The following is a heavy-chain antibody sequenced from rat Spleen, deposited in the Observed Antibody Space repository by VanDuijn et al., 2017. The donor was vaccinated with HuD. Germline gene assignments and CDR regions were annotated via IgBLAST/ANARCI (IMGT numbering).Heavy chain of an antibody. CDR1: GFTFDDYG. CDR3: TRGYVMDA. V-gene: IGHV5-29*01. Sequence: EVQLVESGGGLVQPGRSLKLSCAASGFTFDDYGMAWVRQAPKNGLEWVASISWGGSSTYYLDNVKGRFTISRDNAKNALYLQMNNLRSEDTATYYCTRGYVMDAWGQGASVTVSS. CDR2: ISWGGSST. J-gene: IGHJ4*01.